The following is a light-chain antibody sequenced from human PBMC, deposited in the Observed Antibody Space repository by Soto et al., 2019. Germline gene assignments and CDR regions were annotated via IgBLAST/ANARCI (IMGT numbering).Light chain of an antibody. J-gene: IGKJ1*01. CDR3: QQYNNWPWT. V-gene: IGKV3-15*01. CDR1: QSVATN. CDR2: GAS. Sequence: EIVMTQSPATLSVSPGERATLSCSASQSVATNLAWYQQKPAQPPRLLIYGASTRATGIPARFSGSGSGTEFTLTISSLQSVEFAVYSCQQYNNWPWTFGQGTKVDI.